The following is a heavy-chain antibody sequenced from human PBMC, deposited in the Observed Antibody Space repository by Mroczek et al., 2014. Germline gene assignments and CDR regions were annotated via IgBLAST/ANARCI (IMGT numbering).Heavy chain of an antibody. CDR3: AKGVEDQLGDYFDY. Sequence: ESGGGVVQPGRSLRLSCAASGFTFSSYGMHWVRQAPGKGLEWVAVISYDGSNKYYADSVKGRFTISRDNSKNTLYLQMNSLRAEDTAVYYCAKGVEDQLGDYFDYWGQGTLVTVSS. CDR1: GFTFSSYG. CDR2: ISYDGSNK. D-gene: IGHD2-2*01. J-gene: IGHJ4*02. V-gene: IGHV3-30*18.